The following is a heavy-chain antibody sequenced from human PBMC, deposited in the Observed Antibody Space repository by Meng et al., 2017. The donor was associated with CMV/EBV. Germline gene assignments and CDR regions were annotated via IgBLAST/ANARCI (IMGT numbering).Heavy chain of an antibody. CDR3: ARGTTCHYELLIEYYFDY. D-gene: IGHD1-26*01. J-gene: IGHJ4*02. CDR1: GYPISSGYY. V-gene: IGHV4-38-2*02. CDR2: IYHSGST. Sequence: SETLSLTCTVSGYPISSGYYWGRLRQPPGTGLEWIGGIYHSGSTYYNPSLKSRVTISVDTSKNQFSRKLGAVTAAYTAVYYCARGTTCHYELLIEYYFDYWGQGTLVTVSS.